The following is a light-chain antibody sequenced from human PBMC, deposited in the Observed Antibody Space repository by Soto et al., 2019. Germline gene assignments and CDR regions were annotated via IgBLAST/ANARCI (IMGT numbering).Light chain of an antibody. V-gene: IGLV2-14*01. CDR2: DVS. CDR3: SSYTSSSPFV. Sequence: QSALTHPASVSGSPGQSSTSSCAGTRSDVGGYNYFSWYQQHPGKAPKLMIYDVSNRPSGVSNRFSGSKSGNTASLTISWLQAEEEADYYCSSYTSSSPFVFGTGTKVTVL. J-gene: IGLJ1*01. CDR1: RSDVGGYNY.